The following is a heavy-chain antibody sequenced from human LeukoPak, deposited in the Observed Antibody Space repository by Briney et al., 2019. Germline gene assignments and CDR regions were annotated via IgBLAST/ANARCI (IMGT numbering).Heavy chain of an antibody. CDR3: ATGYSDSLRSPLDS. CDR1: GLTFNNYA. V-gene: IGHV3-23*01. J-gene: IGHJ5*01. Sequence: PGGSLRLSCAASGLTFNNYALTWIRQALEKGLEWVSSISGRGGNTYYADSVKGRFTISRDDSKNTLFLQMNSLRAEDTAVYYCATGYSDSLRSPLDSWGQGTLVTVSS. CDR2: ISGRGGNT. D-gene: IGHD3-22*01.